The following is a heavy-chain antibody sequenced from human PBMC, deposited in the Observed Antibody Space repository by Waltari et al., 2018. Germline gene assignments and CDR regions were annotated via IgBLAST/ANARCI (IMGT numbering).Heavy chain of an antibody. V-gene: IGHV1-69*04. Sequence: QVQLVQSGPEVKKPGSSVKVSCKGSGGIFSIQAINWVRQAPGQGLEWMGRIVPIVGLVNDAQKCQGRVSITADKFTSIAYMELSGLRSEDTAVYYCARSGVAVAGSYFDYWGQGALVTVSS. CDR3: ARSGVAVAGSYFDY. J-gene: IGHJ4*02. D-gene: IGHD6-19*01. CDR2: IVPIVGLV. CDR1: GGIFSIQA.